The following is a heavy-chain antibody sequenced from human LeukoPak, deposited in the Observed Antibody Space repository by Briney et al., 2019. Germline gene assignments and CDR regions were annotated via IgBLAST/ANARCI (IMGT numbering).Heavy chain of an antibody. CDR1: GFTFSSYW. D-gene: IGHD3-22*01. Sequence: GGSLSLSCAASGFTFSSYWISWVRQAPGKGLEWVANIRRVGSEKDCVTSAKGRLTISRDNAKNSLYLQMNSLRAEDTAVYYCAREWVYDSSGYYPFDYWGQGTLVTVSS. V-gene: IGHV3-7*01. CDR3: AREWVYDSSGYYPFDY. CDR2: IRRVGSEK. J-gene: IGHJ4*02.